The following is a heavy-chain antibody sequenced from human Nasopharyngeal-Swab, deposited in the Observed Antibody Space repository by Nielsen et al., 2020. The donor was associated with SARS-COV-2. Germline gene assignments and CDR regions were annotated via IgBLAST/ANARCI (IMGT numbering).Heavy chain of an antibody. Sequence: RGSLRLSCAASGFTFSNYSMNWVRQAPGKGLEWVSSISSSTSYIYYADSVKGRFTISRVNAKNSLYLQMNSLRAEDTAVYYCARDGFGESPYYYYYGMDVWGQGTTVTVSS. CDR3: ARDGFGESPYYYYYGMDV. J-gene: IGHJ6*02. V-gene: IGHV3-21*01. CDR1: GFTFSNYS. D-gene: IGHD3-10*01. CDR2: ISSSTSYI.